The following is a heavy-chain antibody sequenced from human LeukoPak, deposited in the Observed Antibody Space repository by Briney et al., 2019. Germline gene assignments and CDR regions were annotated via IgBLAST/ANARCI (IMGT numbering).Heavy chain of an antibody. D-gene: IGHD2-2*01. CDR1: GFTFSSYA. Sequence: GGSLRLSCAASGFTFSSYAMSWVRQAPGKGLEWVSALSGSGGSTYYADSVKGRFTISRDNYKNTLYLQMNSLRAEDTAVYYCAKVLIIVVVPAATRAFDYWGQGTLVTVSS. V-gene: IGHV3-23*01. CDR3: AKVLIIVVVPAATRAFDY. J-gene: IGHJ4*02. CDR2: LSGSGGST.